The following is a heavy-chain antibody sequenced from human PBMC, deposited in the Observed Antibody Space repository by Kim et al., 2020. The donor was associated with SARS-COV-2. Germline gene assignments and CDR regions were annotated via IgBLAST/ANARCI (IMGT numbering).Heavy chain of an antibody. J-gene: IGHJ3*02. CDR3: ARTKVDALEI. V-gene: IGHV4-39*01. CDR1: GGSSSSSSYY. Sequence: SETLSLTCSVSGGSSSSSSYYLGWIRQPPWKGLKLIGIIYYSWSTYYKPSLKSRVTISVDTSKNQFSLKLSSVTAADTAVYYCARTKVDALEIWGQGTMVTVSS. CDR2: IYYSWST.